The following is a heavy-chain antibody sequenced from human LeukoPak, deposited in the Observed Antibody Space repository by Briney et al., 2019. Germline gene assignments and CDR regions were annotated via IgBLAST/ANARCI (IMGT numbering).Heavy chain of an antibody. CDR2: ITISGDDT. CDR1: GFTFSSHA. V-gene: IGHV3-23*01. CDR3: ANETRPNDY. Sequence: PGGSLRLSCVASGFTFSSHAMTWVRPAPGKGLQWVSSITISGDDTYYADSVEGRFTISRDNSRSTLFLQMHSLRVDDTAVYYCANETRPNDYWGQGTLVTVSS. J-gene: IGHJ4*02.